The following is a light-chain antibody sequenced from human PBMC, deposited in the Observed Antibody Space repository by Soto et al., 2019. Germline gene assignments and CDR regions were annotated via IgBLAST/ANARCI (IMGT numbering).Light chain of an antibody. CDR3: QQYNSYST. CDR1: QSISSW. J-gene: IGKJ1*01. V-gene: IGKV1-5*03. Sequence: DIQMTQSPSTLSASVGDRVTITCRASQSISSWLAWYQQKPGKAPKLLIYKASSLESGVPSRFSGSGSGTEFTLTSSSLQPDDFATDYCQQYNSYSTFGQGTKVEIK. CDR2: KAS.